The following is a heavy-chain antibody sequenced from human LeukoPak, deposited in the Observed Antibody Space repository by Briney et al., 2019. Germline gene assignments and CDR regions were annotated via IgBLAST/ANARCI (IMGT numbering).Heavy chain of an antibody. J-gene: IGHJ6*02. Sequence: SETLSLTCTVSGGSVSSGSYYWSWIRQPPGTGLEWIGEINHSGSTNYNPSLKSRVTISVDTSKNQFSLKLSSVTAADTAVYYCARERVTTYYYYGMDVWGQGTTVTVSS. CDR1: GGSVSSGSYY. CDR2: INHSGST. V-gene: IGHV4-61*01. D-gene: IGHD4-17*01. CDR3: ARERVTTYYYYGMDV.